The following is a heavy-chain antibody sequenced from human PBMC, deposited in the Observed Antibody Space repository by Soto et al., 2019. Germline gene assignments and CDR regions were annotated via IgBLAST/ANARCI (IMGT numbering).Heavy chain of an antibody. CDR1: GFSFSTFE. J-gene: IGHJ5*01. Sequence: EVQLLESGGGLVQPGGSLRLSCAASGFSFSTFEMSWVRQAPGRGLELVSFISDDGSRTYYADAVKGRFTISRVNSKHTLYLQMNSLTAEDTAMYACVKGGWLDFWGQGPLVTVSS. D-gene: IGHD3-16*01. V-gene: IGHV3-23*01. CDR2: ISDDGSRT. CDR3: VKGGWLDF.